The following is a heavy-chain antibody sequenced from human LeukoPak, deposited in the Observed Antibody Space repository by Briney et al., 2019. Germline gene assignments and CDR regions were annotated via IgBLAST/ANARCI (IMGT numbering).Heavy chain of an antibody. CDR2: ISSSGSTI. J-gene: IGHJ4*02. CDR1: GFTFSDYY. Sequence: PGGSLRLSCAASGFTFSDYYMSWIRQAPGKGLEWVSYISSSGSTIYYADSVKGRFTISRDNAKNSLYLQMSSLRAEDTAVYYCATDRGWRTSGYYLYYFEYRGQGTLVTFSS. V-gene: IGHV3-11*04. D-gene: IGHD3-3*01. CDR3: ATDRGWRTSGYYLYYFEY.